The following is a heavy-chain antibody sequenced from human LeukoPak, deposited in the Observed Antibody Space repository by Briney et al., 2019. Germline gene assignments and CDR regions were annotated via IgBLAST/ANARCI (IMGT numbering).Heavy chain of an antibody. V-gene: IGHV1-69*13. J-gene: IGHJ4*02. Sequence: SVKVSCKASGRTFSRYAISWVRQAPGQGLEWMGGIIPIFGTANYAQKFQGRVTITADESSNTAYMELNSLRSEDTAIYYCARDAAIYDTGAYYYLWWGQGTLVTVSS. D-gene: IGHD3-22*01. CDR2: IIPIFGTA. CDR3: ARDAAIYDTGAYYYLW. CDR1: GRTFSRYA.